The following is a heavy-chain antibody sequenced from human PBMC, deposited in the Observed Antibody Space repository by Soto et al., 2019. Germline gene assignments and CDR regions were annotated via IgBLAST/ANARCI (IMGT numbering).Heavy chain of an antibody. CDR1: GGSVSSNSAA. CDR3: ARNRLGLGYYYYGMDV. Sequence: SQAVSLTGASSGGSVSSNSAAWNWIRQSPSRGLEWLGRTYYRSKWYNDYAVSVKSRITINPDTSKNQFSLQLNSVTPEDTAVYYCARNRLGLGYYYYGMDVWGQGTTVTVSS. V-gene: IGHV6-1*01. J-gene: IGHJ6*02. D-gene: IGHD1-26*01. CDR2: TYYRSKWYN.